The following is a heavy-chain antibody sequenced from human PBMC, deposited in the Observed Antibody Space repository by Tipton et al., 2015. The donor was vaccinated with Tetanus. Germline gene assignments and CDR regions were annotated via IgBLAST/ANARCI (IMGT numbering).Heavy chain of an antibody. J-gene: IGHJ3*02. CDR3: ARAQCGGDCYSSAFDI. CDR2: TNPKGGTI. V-gene: IGHV1-8*01. D-gene: IGHD2-21*02. CDR1: GYSFISHD. Sequence: QSGPEVKQPGASVKVSCKASGYSFISHDIFWVRQATGQGLEWLGWTNPKGGTIGSAQKFQGRFTMTRDTSINTAYMELTSLTSEDTAVYYCARAQCGGDCYSSAFDIWGQGTLVTVSS.